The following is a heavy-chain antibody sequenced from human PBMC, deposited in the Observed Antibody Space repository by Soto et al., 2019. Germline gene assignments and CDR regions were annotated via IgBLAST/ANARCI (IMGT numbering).Heavy chain of an antibody. Sequence: SETLSLTCTVSGGSISTYYWSWIRQPAGKGLEWIGRIDTSGNTNYNPSLKSRVTMSVDTSKKQFSLKLTSVTAADTAVYYCARYSSNWFQTEGMDVWGQGTTVTSP. V-gene: IGHV4-4*07. J-gene: IGHJ6*02. CDR1: GGSISTYY. CDR2: IDTSGNT. CDR3: ARYSSNWFQTEGMDV. D-gene: IGHD6-13*01.